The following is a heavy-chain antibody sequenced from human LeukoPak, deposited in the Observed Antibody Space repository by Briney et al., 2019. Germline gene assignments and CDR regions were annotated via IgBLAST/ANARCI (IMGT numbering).Heavy chain of an antibody. CDR1: GGSISSHY. V-gene: IGHV4-59*08. J-gene: IGHJ5*02. CDR3: ARRGYYGGHSWFDP. D-gene: IGHD3-10*01. CDR2: IYYSGST. Sequence: SETLSLTCTVSGGSISSHYWSWIRQPPGKGLEWIGYIYYSGSTNYNPSLKSRVTISVDTSKNQFSLKLSSVTAADTAVYYCARRGYYGGHSWFDPWGQGTLVTVSS.